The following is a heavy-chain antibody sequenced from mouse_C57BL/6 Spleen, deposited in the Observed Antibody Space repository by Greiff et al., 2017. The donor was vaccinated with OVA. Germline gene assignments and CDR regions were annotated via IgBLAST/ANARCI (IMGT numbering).Heavy chain of an antibody. CDR1: GYSFTDYN. J-gene: IGHJ4*01. Sequence: EVQLQQSGPELVKPGASVKISCKASGYSFTDYNMNWVKQSHGKSLEWIGVINPNYGTTSYNQKFKGKATLTVDQSSSTAYMQLNSLTSEDSAVYYCASSPSYCGYYALDYWGQGTSVTVSS. CDR2: INPNYGTT. D-gene: IGHD2-12*01. CDR3: ASSPSYCGYYALDY. V-gene: IGHV1-39*01.